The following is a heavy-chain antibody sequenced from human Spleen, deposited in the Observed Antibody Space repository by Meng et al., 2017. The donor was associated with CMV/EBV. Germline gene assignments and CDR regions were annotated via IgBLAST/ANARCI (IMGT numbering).Heavy chain of an antibody. CDR1: FNNPG. Sequence: FNNPGMHAVRQATSKALAWLAVVSSDGAGQRDADAVRGQITICRDPSKNTVYLKISSLRLEDTGVYCYARDGRCGNERCYSGQPDYWGRGTLVTVSS. V-gene: IGHV3-30*19. J-gene: IGHJ4*02. D-gene: IGHD2-15*01. CDR3: ARDGRCGNERCYSGQPDY. CDR2: VSSDGAGQ.